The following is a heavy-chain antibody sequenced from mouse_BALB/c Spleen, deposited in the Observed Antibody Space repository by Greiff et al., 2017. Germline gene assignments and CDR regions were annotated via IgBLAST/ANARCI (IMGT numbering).Heavy chain of an antibody. J-gene: IGHJ4*01. CDR2: ISSGGSYT. Sequence: EVQRVESGGDLVKPGGSLKLSCAASGFTFSSYGMSWVRQTPDKRLEWVATISSGGSYTYYPDSVKGRFTISRDNAKNTLYLQMSSLKSEDTAMYYCASDYCGRDYAMDYWGQGTSVTVSS. CDR3: ASDYCGRDYAMDY. CDR1: GFTFSSYG. V-gene: IGHV5-6*01. D-gene: IGHD1-2*01.